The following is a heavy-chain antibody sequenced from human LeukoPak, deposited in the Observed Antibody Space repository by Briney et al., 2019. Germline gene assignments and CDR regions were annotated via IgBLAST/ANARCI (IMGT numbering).Heavy chain of an antibody. CDR2: IKQDGSEK. CDR1: GFTFSSYW. D-gene: IGHD6-19*01. J-gene: IGHJ5*02. Sequence: PGGSLRLSCAASGFTFSSYWMSWVRQAPGRGLEGVANIKQDGSEKYYVDSVKGRFTISRDNAKNSLYLQMNSLRAEDTAVYYCARDKRSSGWLTDSWGQGTLVTVSS. V-gene: IGHV3-7*01. CDR3: ARDKRSSGWLTDS.